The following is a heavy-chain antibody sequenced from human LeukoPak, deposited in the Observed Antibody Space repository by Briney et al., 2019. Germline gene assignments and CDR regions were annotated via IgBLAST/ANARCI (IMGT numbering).Heavy chain of an antibody. Sequence: SVKVSCKASGGTFSSYAISWVRQAPGQGLEWMGGIIPIFGTANYAQKFQGRVTITADESTSTAYMELSSLRSEDTAVYYCASGRSGWYYFDYWGQGTLVTASS. CDR2: IIPIFGTA. V-gene: IGHV1-69*13. CDR1: GGTFSSYA. J-gene: IGHJ4*02. D-gene: IGHD6-19*01. CDR3: ASGRSGWYYFDY.